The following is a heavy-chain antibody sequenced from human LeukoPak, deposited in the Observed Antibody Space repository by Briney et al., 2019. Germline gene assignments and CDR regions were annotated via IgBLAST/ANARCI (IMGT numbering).Heavy chain of an antibody. Sequence: GSLRLSCAASGFTFSSYAMSWVRQAPGKGLEWVSAISGSGGSTYYADSVKGRFTISRDNSKNTLYLQMNSLRAEDTAVYYCAARRIVGATARYYYYYMDVWGKGTTVTVSS. D-gene: IGHD1-26*01. CDR1: GFTFSSYA. V-gene: IGHV3-23*01. J-gene: IGHJ6*03. CDR3: AARRIVGATARYYYYYMDV. CDR2: ISGSGGST.